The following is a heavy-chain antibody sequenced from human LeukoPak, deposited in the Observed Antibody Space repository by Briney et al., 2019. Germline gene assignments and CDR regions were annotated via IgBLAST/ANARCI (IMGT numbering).Heavy chain of an antibody. V-gene: IGHV3-33*01. CDR2: IWYDGSNK. CDR1: GFTFSSYG. CDR3: ARVPDYGDYYYYGMDV. Sequence: GRSLRLSCAASGFTFSSYGMHWVRQAPGKGLEWVAVIWYDGSNKYYADSVKGRFTISRDNSKNTLYLQMNSLRAEDTAVYYCARVPDYGDYYYYGMDVWGQGTTVTVSS. J-gene: IGHJ6*02. D-gene: IGHD4-17*01.